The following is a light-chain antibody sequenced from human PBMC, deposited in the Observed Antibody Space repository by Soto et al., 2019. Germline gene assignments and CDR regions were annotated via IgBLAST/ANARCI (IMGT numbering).Light chain of an antibody. V-gene: IGKV1-5*03. CDR3: QQYNSYSPSWT. Sequence: DIQMTQSPSTLSASVVDRVTITCXASQSISSWLAWYQQKPGKAPKLLIYKASSLESGVPSRFSGSGSGTEFTLTISSLQPDDFATYYCQQYNSYSPSWTFGQGTKVDIK. J-gene: IGKJ1*01. CDR2: KAS. CDR1: QSISSW.